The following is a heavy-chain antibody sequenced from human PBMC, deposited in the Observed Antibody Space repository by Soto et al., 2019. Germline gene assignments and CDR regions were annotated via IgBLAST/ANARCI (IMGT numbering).Heavy chain of an antibody. V-gene: IGHV3-73*01. CDR3: TRHFPWDPDAFDI. CDR1: GFTFSGSA. CDR2: IRSKANSYAT. D-gene: IGHD1-26*01. Sequence: GGSLRLSCAASGFTFSGSAMHWVRQASGKGLEWVGRIRSKANSYATAYAASVKGRFTISRDDSKNTAYLQMNSLKTEDTAVYYCTRHFPWDPDAFDIWGQGTMVTVSS. J-gene: IGHJ3*02.